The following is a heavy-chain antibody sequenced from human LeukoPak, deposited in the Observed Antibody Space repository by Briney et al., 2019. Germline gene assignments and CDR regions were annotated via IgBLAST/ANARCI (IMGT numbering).Heavy chain of an antibody. CDR1: GGSISSYY. Sequence: SETLSLTCTVSGGSISSYYWSWLRQPPGKGLEWIGYIYYSGITNYNPSLKSRVTISVATSKNQFSLKLSSVTAADTAVYYCARHMYSSGWYYFDYWGQGTLVTVSS. V-gene: IGHV4-59*08. CDR2: IYYSGIT. J-gene: IGHJ4*02. CDR3: ARHMYSSGWYYFDY. D-gene: IGHD6-19*01.